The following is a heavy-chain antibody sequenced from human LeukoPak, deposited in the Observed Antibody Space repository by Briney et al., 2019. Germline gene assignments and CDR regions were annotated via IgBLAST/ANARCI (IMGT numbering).Heavy chain of an antibody. J-gene: IGHJ4*02. CDR2: IKQDGSEK. Sequence: GGSLRLSCAASGFPFNAYWMTWVRQAPGKGLEWVANIKQDGSEKYYVDSVKGRFTISRDNAKNSLYLQMNSLRAEDTAVYYCARDLLLWFGELSDYWGQGTLVTVSS. V-gene: IGHV3-7*01. CDR3: ARDLLLWFGELSDY. CDR1: GFPFNAYW. D-gene: IGHD3-10*01.